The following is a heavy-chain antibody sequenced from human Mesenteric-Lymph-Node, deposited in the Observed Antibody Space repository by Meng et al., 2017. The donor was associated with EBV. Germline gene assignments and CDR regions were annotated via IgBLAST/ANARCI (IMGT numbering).Heavy chain of an antibody. CDR1: GSTFTNYA. J-gene: IGHJ4*02. D-gene: IGHD1-26*01. CDR2: INTDTGIP. Sequence: QVQLVQSGAGVKKPGASVKVSCQAFGSTFTNYAMNWVRQAPGQGLEWMGWINTDTGIPTYAQGFTGRFVFSLDTSVSTAYLQISSLKAEDTAVYYCARDSGTYYYYFDYWGQGTLVTVSS. V-gene: IGHV7-4-1*02. CDR3: ARDSGTYYYYFDY.